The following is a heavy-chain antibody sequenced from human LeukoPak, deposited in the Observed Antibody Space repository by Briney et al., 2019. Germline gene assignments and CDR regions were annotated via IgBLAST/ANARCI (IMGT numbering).Heavy chain of an antibody. J-gene: IGHJ4*02. CDR1: GGSISSSSYY. D-gene: IGHD3-22*01. V-gene: IGHV4-39*01. Sequence: SETLSLTCTVSGGSISSSSYYWGWNRQPPGKGLEWIGSIYYSGSTYYNPSLKSRVTISVDTSKNQFSLKLSSVTAADTAVYYCARARYDSSGYRFDYWGQGTLVTVSS. CDR2: IYYSGST. CDR3: ARARYDSSGYRFDY.